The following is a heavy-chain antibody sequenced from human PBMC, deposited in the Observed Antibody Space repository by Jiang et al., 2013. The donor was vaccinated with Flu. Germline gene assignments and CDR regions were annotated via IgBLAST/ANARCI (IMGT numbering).Heavy chain of an antibody. CDR1: GYTFTSYG. D-gene: IGHD3-22*01. Sequence: GAEVKKPGASVKVSCKASGYTFTSYGISWVRQAPGQGLEWMGWISAYNGNTNYAQKLQGRVTMTTDTSTSTAYMELRSLRSDDTTVYYCARTDYYDTKGRYAYFDLWGRGTLVTVSS. J-gene: IGHJ2*01. V-gene: IGHV1-18*04. CDR3: ARTDYYDTKGRYAYFDL. CDR2: ISAYNGNT.